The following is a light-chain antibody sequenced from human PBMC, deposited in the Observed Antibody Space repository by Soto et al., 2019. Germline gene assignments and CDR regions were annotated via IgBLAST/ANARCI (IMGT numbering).Light chain of an antibody. J-gene: IGKJ1*01. CDR2: GGS. Sequence: EIVLRQSPATLSVSPGERATLSCRASQSVSSNLAWYQQKPGQAPRLLIYGGSSRATGIPVRFSGSGSETDFTLTITRLEPEDFAVYYCQQYSSSRTFGQGTKVDIK. V-gene: IGKV3-20*01. CDR3: QQYSSSRT. CDR1: QSVSSN.